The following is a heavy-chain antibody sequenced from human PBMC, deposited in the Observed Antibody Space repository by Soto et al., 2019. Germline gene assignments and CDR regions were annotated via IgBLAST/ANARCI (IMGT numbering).Heavy chain of an antibody. Sequence: SYAISWVRQETGQGLEWMGWISAYNGNTNYAQKLQGRVTMTTDTSTSTAYMELRSLRSDDTAVYYCARGAADSSGWVSWGQGTLVTVSS. D-gene: IGHD6-19*01. CDR2: ISAYNGNT. V-gene: IGHV1-18*01. J-gene: IGHJ5*02. CDR1: SYA. CDR3: ARGAADSSGWVS.